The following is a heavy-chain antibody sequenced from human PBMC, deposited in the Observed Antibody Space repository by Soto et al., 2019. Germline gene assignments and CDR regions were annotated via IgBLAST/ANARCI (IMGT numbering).Heavy chain of an antibody. Sequence: SETLSLTCTVSGGSISSGGYYWSWIRQHPGKGLEWIGYIYYSGSTYYNPSLKSRVTISVDTSKNQFSLKLSSVTAADTAVYYCARDTPGYYDFWSGANWFDPWGQGTLVTVSS. D-gene: IGHD3-3*01. CDR3: ARDTPGYYDFWSGANWFDP. J-gene: IGHJ5*02. CDR2: IYYSGST. CDR1: GGSISSGGYY. V-gene: IGHV4-31*03.